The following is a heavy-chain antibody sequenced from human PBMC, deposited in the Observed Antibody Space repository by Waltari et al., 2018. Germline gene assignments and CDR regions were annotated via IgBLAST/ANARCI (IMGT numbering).Heavy chain of an antibody. Sequence: QVQPVQSGAAVKKSGASVKVSCKASGYTFTSFFIHWVRQAPGQGLEWMGRINPNIGDTSYAQRFQGRVTMTGDTSITTAYMELTGLRSDDTAIYYCARSGGGTTTFGVAEWGQGSLVTVSS. CDR3: ARSGGGTTTFGVAE. V-gene: IGHV1-2*06. CDR1: GYTFTSFF. D-gene: IGHD3-3*01. CDR2: INPNIGDT. J-gene: IGHJ4*02.